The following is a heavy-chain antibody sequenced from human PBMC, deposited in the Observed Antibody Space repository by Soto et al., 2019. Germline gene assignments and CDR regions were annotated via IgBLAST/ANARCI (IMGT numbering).Heavy chain of an antibody. Sequence: NPGGSLRLSCAASGFTFSSYSMNWVRQAPGKGLEWVSSISSSSSYIYYADSVKGRFTISRDNAKNSLYLQMNSLRAEDTAVYYCAVYCSSTSCYNMDVWGQGTTVTVSS. CDR3: AVYCSSTSCYNMDV. J-gene: IGHJ6*02. CDR1: GFTFSSYS. D-gene: IGHD2-2*01. V-gene: IGHV3-21*01. CDR2: ISSSSSYI.